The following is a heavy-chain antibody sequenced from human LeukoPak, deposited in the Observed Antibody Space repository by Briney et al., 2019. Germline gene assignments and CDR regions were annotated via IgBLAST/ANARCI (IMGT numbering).Heavy chain of an antibody. CDR1: GYTLTELS. Sequence: GASVKVSCKVSGYTLTELSMHWVRQAPGKGLEWMGGFDPEDGETIYAQKFQGRVTMTEDTSTDTAYMELSSLRSEDTAVYYCATDVQLDYYDSSGLWYYFDYWGQGTLVTVSS. V-gene: IGHV1-24*01. D-gene: IGHD3-22*01. CDR3: ATDVQLDYYDSSGLWYYFDY. CDR2: FDPEDGET. J-gene: IGHJ4*02.